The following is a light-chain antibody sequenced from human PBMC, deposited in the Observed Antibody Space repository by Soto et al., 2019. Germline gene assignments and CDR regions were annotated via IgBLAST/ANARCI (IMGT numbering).Light chain of an antibody. CDR2: AAT. Sequence: SASVGYRVTITCRASQGIRNDLGWYQQKPGKAPKLLIYAATTLQSGVPSRFSGSGSGTDFTLTISSLQPEDFATYYCLQDYNYPLTFGGGTKVDIK. J-gene: IGKJ4*01. CDR1: QGIRND. CDR3: LQDYNYPLT. V-gene: IGKV1-6*01.